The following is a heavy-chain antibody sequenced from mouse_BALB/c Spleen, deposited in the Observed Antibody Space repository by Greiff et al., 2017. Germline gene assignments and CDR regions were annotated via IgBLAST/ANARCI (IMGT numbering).Heavy chain of an antibody. Sequence: DVMLVESGGGLVQPGGSRKLSCAASGFTFSDYGMAWVRQAPGKGPEWVAFISNLAYSIYYADTVTGRFTISRENAKNTLYLEMSSLRSEDTAMYYCAREGTGSSYDYYAMDYWGQGTSVTVSS. J-gene: IGHJ4*01. D-gene: IGHD1-1*01. CDR1: GFTFSDYG. V-gene: IGHV5-15*02. CDR3: AREGTGSSYDYYAMDY. CDR2: ISNLAYSI.